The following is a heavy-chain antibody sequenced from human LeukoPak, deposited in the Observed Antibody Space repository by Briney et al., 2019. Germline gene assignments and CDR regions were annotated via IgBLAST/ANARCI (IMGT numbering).Heavy chain of an antibody. J-gene: IGHJ6*03. CDR3: AKNGEPHYYMDV. CDR2: ISSSSGTI. D-gene: IGHD1-14*01. CDR1: GFSFSAYN. V-gene: IGHV3-48*01. Sequence: GGSLRLSCEGSGFSFSAYNMNWVRQAPGKGLESISYISSSSGTIFYADSVKGRFTSSRDSSKKTVYLQMNSLRAEDTAVYYCAKNGEPHYYMDVLGKGTTVTVSS.